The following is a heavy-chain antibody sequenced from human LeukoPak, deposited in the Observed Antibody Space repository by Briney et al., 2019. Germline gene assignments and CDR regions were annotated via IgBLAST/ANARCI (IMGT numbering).Heavy chain of an antibody. D-gene: IGHD3-3*01. V-gene: IGHV4-39*07. Sequence: SETLSLTCTVSGGSISSSTYYWGWIRQPPGKGLEWIGGIYYSGTTYSNPSLKSRLTISVDTSKNQFSLKLNSVTAADTAVYYCARTYDFGRGPPGDAFDNWGPGTLVIVSS. CDR1: GGSISSSTYY. CDR3: ARTYDFGRGPPGDAFDN. J-gene: IGHJ3*02. CDR2: IYYSGTT.